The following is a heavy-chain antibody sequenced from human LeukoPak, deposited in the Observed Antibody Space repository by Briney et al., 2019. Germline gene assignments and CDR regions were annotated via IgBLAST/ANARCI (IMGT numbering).Heavy chain of an antibody. D-gene: IGHD6-6*01. CDR1: GFTFSSYS. Sequence: GGSLRLSCAASGFTFSSYSMNWVRQAPGKGLEWVSYISSSSSTIYYADSVKGRFTISRDNAKNSLYLQMNSLRAEDTAVYYCASLYSSSDYWGQGTLVTVSS. CDR2: ISSSSSTI. V-gene: IGHV3-48*04. CDR3: ASLYSSSDY. J-gene: IGHJ4*02.